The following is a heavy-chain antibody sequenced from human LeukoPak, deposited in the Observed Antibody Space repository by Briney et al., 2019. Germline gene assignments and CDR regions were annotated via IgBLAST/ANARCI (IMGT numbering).Heavy chain of an antibody. D-gene: IGHD3-16*02. Sequence: GSSVKVSCKSSGGTCRSYAMSGVRQAPGQGLEWMGGIIPIFGTANYAQKFQGRVTITTDESTSTAYMELSSLRSEDTAVYYWATGLVAWFDPRGQGTLVTVSS. CDR2: IIPIFGTA. CDR1: GGTCRSYA. V-gene: IGHV1-69*05. J-gene: IGHJ5*02. CDR3: ATGLVAWFDP.